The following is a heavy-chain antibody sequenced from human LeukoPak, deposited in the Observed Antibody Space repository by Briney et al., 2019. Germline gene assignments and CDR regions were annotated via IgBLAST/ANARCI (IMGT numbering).Heavy chain of an antibody. CDR2: INPSGGST. Sequence: ASVKVSCKASGYTFTRYFMHWVRQAPGQGLEWMRIINPSGGSTTYAQKFQGRVTMTRDVSPSTVYMELSSLRSEDTAVYYCVRVSGDYSMPLDYWGQGTLVTVSS. CDR1: GYTFTRYF. D-gene: IGHD2/OR15-2a*01. CDR3: VRVSGDYSMPLDY. J-gene: IGHJ4*02. V-gene: IGHV1-46*01.